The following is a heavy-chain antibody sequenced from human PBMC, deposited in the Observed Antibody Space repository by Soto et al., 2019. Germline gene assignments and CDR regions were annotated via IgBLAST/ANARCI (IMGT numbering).Heavy chain of an antibody. CDR1: GYTFTSYG. J-gene: IGHJ2*01. D-gene: IGHD6-19*01. V-gene: IGHV1-18*01. CDR3: ARDPRAVAGTIYWYFDL. CDR2: ISAYNGNT. Sequence: ASVKVSCKASGYTFTSYGISWVRQAPGQGLEWMGWISAYNGNTNYAQKLQGRVTMTTDTSTSTAYMELRSLRSDDTAVYYCARDPRAVAGTIYWYFDLWGRGTLVTVSS.